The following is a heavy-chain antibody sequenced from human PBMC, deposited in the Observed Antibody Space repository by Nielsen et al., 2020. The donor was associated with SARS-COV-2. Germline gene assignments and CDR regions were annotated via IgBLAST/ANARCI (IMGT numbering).Heavy chain of an antibody. J-gene: IGHJ4*02. CDR2: ISYDGSNK. V-gene: IGHV3-33*05. D-gene: IGHD3-3*01. CDR3: ARGPITIFGVVRGPDYFDY. CDR1: GFTFSSYG. Sequence: GGSLRLSCAASGFTFSSYGMHWVRQAPGKGLEWVAVISYDGSNKYYADSVKGRFTISRDNSKNTLYLQMNSLRAEDTAVYYCARGPITIFGVVRGPDYFDYWGQGTLVTVSS.